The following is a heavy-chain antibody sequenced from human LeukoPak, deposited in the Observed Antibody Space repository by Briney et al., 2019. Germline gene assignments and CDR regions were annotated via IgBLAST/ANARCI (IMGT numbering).Heavy chain of an antibody. CDR3: ARAPGGEWELEAFDI. D-gene: IGHD1-26*01. V-gene: IGHV4-30-2*01. J-gene: IGHJ3*02. Sequence: PSETLSLTCTVSGGSISSGGYYWSWIRQPPGKGLEWIGYIYHSGSTYYNPSLKSRVTISVDTSKNQFSLKLSSVTAADTAVYYCARAPGGEWELEAFDIWGQGTMVTVSS. CDR2: IYHSGST. CDR1: GGSISSGGYY.